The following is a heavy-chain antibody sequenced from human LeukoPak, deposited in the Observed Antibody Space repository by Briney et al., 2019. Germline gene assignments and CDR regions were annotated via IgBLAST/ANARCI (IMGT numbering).Heavy chain of an antibody. J-gene: IGHJ4*02. Sequence: ASVKISCKASGYTFTNYYMHWVRQAPGQGLEWLGLITPSGGSTWYAQKFQGRVTMTRDMSTSTDYMELSSLRSEDTAVFYCTTFDYWGQGTLVTVSS. CDR2: ITPSGGST. CDR1: GYTFTNYY. D-gene: IGHD1-1*01. V-gene: IGHV1-46*01. CDR3: TTFDY.